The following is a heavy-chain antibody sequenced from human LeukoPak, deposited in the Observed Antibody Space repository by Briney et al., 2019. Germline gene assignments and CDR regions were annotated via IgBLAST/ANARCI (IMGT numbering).Heavy chain of an antibody. CDR2: IYYSGST. J-gene: IGHJ5*02. D-gene: IGHD2-15*01. CDR3: ARDRGDIAATQFWFDP. V-gene: IGHV4-59*01. CDR1: GGSISSYY. Sequence: SETLSLTCTVSGGSISSYYWSWIRQPPGKGLEWIGYIYYSGSTNYNPSLKSRVTISVDTSKNQFSLKLSSVTAADTAVYYCARDRGDIAATQFWFDPWGQGTLVTVSS.